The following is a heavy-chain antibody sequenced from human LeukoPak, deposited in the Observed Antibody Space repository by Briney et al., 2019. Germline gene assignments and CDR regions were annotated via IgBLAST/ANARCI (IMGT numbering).Heavy chain of an antibody. J-gene: IGHJ4*02. CDR2: ISSSSSST. CDR1: GFTFSSYS. V-gene: IGHV3-21*04. Sequence: GGSLRLSCAASGFTFSSYSMNWVRQAPGKGLEWVSSISSSSSSTYYADSVKGRFTISRDNSKNTLYLQMNSLRAEDTAVYYCARWSPPFDYWGQGTLVTVSS. CDR3: ARWSPPFDY.